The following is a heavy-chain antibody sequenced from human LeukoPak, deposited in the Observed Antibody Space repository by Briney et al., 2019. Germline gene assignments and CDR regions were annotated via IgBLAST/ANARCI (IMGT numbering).Heavy chain of an antibody. D-gene: IGHD3-22*01. CDR3: ASYYDSSGYPSQPDYYYGMGV. CDR2: IIPIFGIA. CDR1: GGTFSSYA. Sequence: GASVKLSCKASGGTFSSYAISWVRQAPGQGLEWMGRIIPIFGIANYAQKFQGRVTITADKSTSTAYMELSSLRSEDTAVYYCASYYDSSGYPSQPDYYYGMGVWGQGTTVTVSS. J-gene: IGHJ6*02. V-gene: IGHV1-69*04.